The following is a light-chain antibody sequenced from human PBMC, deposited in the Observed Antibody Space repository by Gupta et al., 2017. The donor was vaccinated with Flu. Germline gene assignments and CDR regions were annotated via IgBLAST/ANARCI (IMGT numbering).Light chain of an antibody. CDR2: KAS. Sequence: ARVTIACRASQSIRNWLAWYQHKPGKAPNLLIYKASSLESVVPSRFSGSGSGTEFTLTISSLQPDDFATYYCQQYDTYSGTFGQGTKLEIK. V-gene: IGKV1-5*03. J-gene: IGKJ2*01. CDR3: QQYDTYSGT. CDR1: QSIRNW.